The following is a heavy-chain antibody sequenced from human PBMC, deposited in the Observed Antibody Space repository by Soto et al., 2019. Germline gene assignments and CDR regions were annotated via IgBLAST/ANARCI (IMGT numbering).Heavy chain of an antibody. V-gene: IGHV1-18*01. D-gene: IGHD2-2*01. CDR1: GYTFTNYG. CDR3: VSSCASSEWRYGMDV. CDR2: ISAYNGNT. J-gene: IGHJ6*02. Sequence: QVQLVQSGAEVKKPGASVKVSCKASGYTFTNYGISWVRQAPGQGLEWMGWISAYNGNTNYAQKLQGRVTMTTDTYTSTADMELKRLRSADTGVYCCVSSCASSEWRYGMDVRGQGTTVTVSS.